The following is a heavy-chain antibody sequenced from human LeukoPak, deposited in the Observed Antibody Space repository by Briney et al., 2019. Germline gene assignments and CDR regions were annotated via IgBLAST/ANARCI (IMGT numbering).Heavy chain of an antibody. CDR3: AKDTYYDSSGYYYD. J-gene: IGHJ4*02. D-gene: IGHD3-22*01. Sequence: GGSLRLSCAASGLTFSSYAMSWVRQAPGKGLEWVSAISGSGGSTYYADSVKGRFTISRDNSKNTLYLQMNSLRAEDTAVYYCAKDTYYDSSGYYYDWGQGTLVTVSS. V-gene: IGHV3-23*01. CDR1: GLTFSSYA. CDR2: ISGSGGST.